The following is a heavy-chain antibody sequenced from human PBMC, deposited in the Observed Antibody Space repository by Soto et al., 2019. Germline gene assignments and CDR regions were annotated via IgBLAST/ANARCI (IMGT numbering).Heavy chain of an antibody. J-gene: IGHJ6*02. D-gene: IGHD5-18*01. CDR3: ARDGDTAMVLSYVAVYYGMDV. CDR2: ISYDGSNK. Sequence: PVGSLRLSCAASGFTFSSYAMHWVRQAPGKGLEWVAVISYDGSNKYYADSVKGRFTISRDNSKNTLYLQMNSLRAEDTAVYYCARDGDTAMVLSYVAVYYGMDVWGQGTTVTVSS. CDR1: GFTFSSYA. V-gene: IGHV3-30-3*01.